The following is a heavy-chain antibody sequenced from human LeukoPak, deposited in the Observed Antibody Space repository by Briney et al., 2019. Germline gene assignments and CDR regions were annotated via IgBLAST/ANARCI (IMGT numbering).Heavy chain of an antibody. CDR2: ISAYNGNT. J-gene: IGHJ6*03. CDR3: ARDSIRGYSGYGNYYYYYMDV. CDR1: GYTFTSYG. Sequence: ASVKVSCKASGYTFTSYGISWVRQAPGQGLEWMGWISAYNGNTNYAQKLQGRVTMTRDMSTSTVYMELSSLRSEDTAVYYCARDSIRGYSGYGNYYYYYMDVWGKGTTVTVSS. D-gene: IGHD5-12*01. V-gene: IGHV1-18*01.